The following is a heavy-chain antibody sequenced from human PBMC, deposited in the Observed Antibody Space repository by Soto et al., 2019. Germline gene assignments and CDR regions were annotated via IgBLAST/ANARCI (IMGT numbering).Heavy chain of an antibody. CDR3: ARESEDLTSNFDY. CDR2: INGRSNYV. J-gene: IGHJ4*02. V-gene: IGHV3-21*06. CDR1: GFTFSTYT. Sequence: PGGSLRLSCVFSGFTFSTYTMNWVRQAPGKGLEWVSSINGRSNYVYYADSVKGRFTISRDNAKNSLYLEMNSLRAEDTAVYYCARESEDLTSNFDYWGQGTLVTVSS.